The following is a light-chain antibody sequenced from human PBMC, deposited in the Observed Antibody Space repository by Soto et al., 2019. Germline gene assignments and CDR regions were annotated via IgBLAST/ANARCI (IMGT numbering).Light chain of an antibody. CDR2: AAS. V-gene: IGKV1-27*01. CDR1: QGISNY. Sequence: DIQMTQSPSSLSASVGDRVTITCRASQGISNYIAWYQQKPGKAPKLLIYAASTLQSGVPSRFSRSGSGTDFTLTINSLQPEDVATYSCQKYSSVPLFGPGTKVDIK. CDR3: QKYSSVPL. J-gene: IGKJ3*01.